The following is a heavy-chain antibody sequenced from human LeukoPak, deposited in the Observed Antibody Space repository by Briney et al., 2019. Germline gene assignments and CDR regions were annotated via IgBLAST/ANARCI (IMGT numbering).Heavy chain of an antibody. CDR2: ITSDGSST. Sequence: GGSLRLSCAGSGFTFSNYWIHWVRQPPGRGLVWVSYITSDGSSTTYADSVKGRFTVSRDNAKNTVYLQMNSLRAEDTGVYYCARDLSGSSYFDYWGQGTLVTVSS. V-gene: IGHV3-74*01. CDR3: ARDLSGSSYFDY. D-gene: IGHD1-26*01. J-gene: IGHJ4*02. CDR1: GFTFSNYW.